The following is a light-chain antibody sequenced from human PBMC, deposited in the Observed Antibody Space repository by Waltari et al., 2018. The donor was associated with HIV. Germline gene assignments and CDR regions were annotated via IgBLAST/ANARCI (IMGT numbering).Light chain of an antibody. V-gene: IGLV1-40*01. CDR1: STNIGANSD. Sequence: QSVLTQPPSVSGAPGQRVTITCTGSSTNIGANSDVHWYQQHPVRAPKRLIYNVTVRPAGVPDRFSGSESGTSASLAITGLQAEDGADYYCQSYDSGLRMFGGGTKLTVL. J-gene: IGLJ3*02. CDR2: NVT. CDR3: QSYDSGLRM.